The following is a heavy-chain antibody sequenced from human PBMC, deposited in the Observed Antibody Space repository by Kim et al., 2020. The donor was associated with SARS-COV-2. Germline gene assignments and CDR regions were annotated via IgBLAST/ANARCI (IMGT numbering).Heavy chain of an antibody. Sequence: NPNSGNTGYAQKFQGRVTMTRNTSISTAYMELSSLRSEDTAVYYCVRSFDYWGQGTLVTVSS. J-gene: IGHJ4*02. V-gene: IGHV1-8*01. CDR2: NPNSGNT. CDR3: VRSFDY.